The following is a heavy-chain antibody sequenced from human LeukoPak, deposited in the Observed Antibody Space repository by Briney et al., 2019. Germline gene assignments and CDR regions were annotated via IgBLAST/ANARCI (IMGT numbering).Heavy chain of an antibody. Sequence: GGSLRRSCAASGFTFSSYWMHWVRQAPGKGLVWVSRINSDGSSTSYADSVKGRFTISRDNAKNTLYLQMNSLRAEDTAVYYCARSTIFGVVIPHYGMDVWGQGTTVTVSS. J-gene: IGHJ6*02. D-gene: IGHD3-3*01. V-gene: IGHV3-74*01. CDR3: ARSTIFGVVIPHYGMDV. CDR2: INSDGSST. CDR1: GFTFSSYW.